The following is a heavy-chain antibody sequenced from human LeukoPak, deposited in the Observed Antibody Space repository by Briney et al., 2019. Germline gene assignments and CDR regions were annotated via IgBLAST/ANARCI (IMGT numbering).Heavy chain of an antibody. CDR1: GYSINNYW. D-gene: IGHD2-15*01. CDR3: ARQEYCSGASCYTWFDP. V-gene: IGHV5-51*01. Sequence: GESLKISCKGSGYSINNYWIAWVRQMPGKGLEWMGIIYPADSDIRYSPSFQGQVTISADKSISTAYLQWNSLKASDTAMYCCARQEYCSGASCYTWFDPWGQGTLVTVSS. J-gene: IGHJ5*02. CDR2: IYPADSDI.